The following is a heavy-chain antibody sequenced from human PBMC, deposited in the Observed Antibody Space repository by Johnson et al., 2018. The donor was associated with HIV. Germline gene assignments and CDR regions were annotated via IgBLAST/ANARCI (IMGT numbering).Heavy chain of an antibody. CDR1: GFTFSSYW. D-gene: IGHD6-19*01. J-gene: IGHJ3*02. CDR3: ARPMSVADLFDPFDI. Sequence: VQLVESGGGLVQPGGSLRLSCAASGFTFSSYWMSWVRQAPGKGLEWVANIKQDGSEKYYVDSVKGRFTISRDNAKNSLYLQINSLRAEDTAIYYCARPMSVADLFDPFDIWGQGTMVTVSS. V-gene: IGHV3-7*05. CDR2: IKQDGSEK.